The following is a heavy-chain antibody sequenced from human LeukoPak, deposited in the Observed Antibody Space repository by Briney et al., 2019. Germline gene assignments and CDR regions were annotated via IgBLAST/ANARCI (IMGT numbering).Heavy chain of an antibody. CDR2: IKSDGSST. Sequence: GGSLRLSCAASGFTFSSHWMHWVRQAPGKGLVWVSRIKSDGSSTYYADSVKGRFTISRDNAKNTLYLQMNSLRAEDTAVYYCARECIAAGWSDYWGQGTLVTVSS. CDR1: GFTFSSHW. J-gene: IGHJ4*02. V-gene: IGHV3-74*01. D-gene: IGHD6-13*01. CDR3: ARECIAAGWSDY.